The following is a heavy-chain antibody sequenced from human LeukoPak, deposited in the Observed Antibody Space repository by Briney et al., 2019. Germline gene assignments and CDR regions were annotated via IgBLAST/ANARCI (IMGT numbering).Heavy chain of an antibody. Sequence: PGGSLRLSCVASGFTFSNYAMSWVRQAPGKGLQWVSAISAGGDKIHYAGSVKGRFTISRDNSRNTLYVQMSSLKAADTAVYYCVKNVGANEGAYWGQGTLVTVSS. CDR1: GFTFSNYA. CDR3: VKNVGANEGAY. J-gene: IGHJ4*02. CDR2: ISAGGDKI. V-gene: IGHV3-23*01. D-gene: IGHD4/OR15-4a*01.